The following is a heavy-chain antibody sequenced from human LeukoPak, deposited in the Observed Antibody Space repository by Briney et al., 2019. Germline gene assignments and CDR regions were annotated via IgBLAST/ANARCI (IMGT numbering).Heavy chain of an antibody. CDR3: ARTGYSSSWYWGAGFY. CDR2: IYPGDSDT. V-gene: IGHV5-51*01. J-gene: IGHJ4*02. Sequence: GESLKISCRGSGYSFPSYWIGWVRQMPGKGLEWMGIIYPGDSDTRYSPSFQGQVTISADKSISTAYLQWSSLKASDTAMYYCARTGYSSSWYWGAGFYWGQGTLVTVSS. CDR1: GYSFPSYW. D-gene: IGHD6-13*01.